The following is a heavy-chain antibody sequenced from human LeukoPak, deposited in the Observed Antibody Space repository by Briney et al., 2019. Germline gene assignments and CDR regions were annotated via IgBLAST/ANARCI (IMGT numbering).Heavy chain of an antibody. CDR3: VRAGYSGSWYLYF. V-gene: IGHV1-2*02. J-gene: IGHJ4*02. D-gene: IGHD6-13*01. Sequence: GASVKVSCKASGYTFTGYYMHWVRQAPGQGLEWMGWINPNSGGTNYAQKFQDRVTMTRDTSISTAYMELFSLRSDDTAVYYCVRAGYSGSWYLYFWGQGTLVTVSS. CDR2: INPNSGGT. CDR1: GYTFTGYY.